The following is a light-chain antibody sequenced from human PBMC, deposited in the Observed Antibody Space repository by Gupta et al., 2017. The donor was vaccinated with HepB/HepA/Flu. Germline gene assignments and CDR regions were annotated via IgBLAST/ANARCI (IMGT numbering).Light chain of an antibody. J-gene: IGKJ1*01. CDR2: WAF. CDR1: RSIYCSYNDGTY. Sequence: DIVLTQSPASLAVSLGERATFNCKSSRSIYCSYNDGTYLAWYQQKAVQPPKLLIYWAFTRQSGVPDRFSGSGSGTDFTLSISSLQAEDVAVYYCHQYVNRPKTFGQGTKVEIK. V-gene: IGKV4-1*01. CDR3: HQYVNRPKT.